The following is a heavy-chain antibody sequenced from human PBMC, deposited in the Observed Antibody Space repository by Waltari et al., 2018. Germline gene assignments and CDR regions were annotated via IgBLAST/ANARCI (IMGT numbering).Heavy chain of an antibody. CDR3: ARGLGVRFLEWLSHLYYFDY. D-gene: IGHD3-3*01. V-gene: IGHV4-34*01. J-gene: IGHJ4*02. CDR1: GGSFSGYY. CDR2: INHSGST. Sequence: QVQLQQWGAGLLKPSETLSLTCAVYGGSFSGYYWSWIRQPPGKGLEWIGEINHSGSTNYNPSLKSRVTISVDTSKNQFSLKLSSVTAADTAVYYCARGLGVRFLEWLSHLYYFDYWGQGTLVTVSS.